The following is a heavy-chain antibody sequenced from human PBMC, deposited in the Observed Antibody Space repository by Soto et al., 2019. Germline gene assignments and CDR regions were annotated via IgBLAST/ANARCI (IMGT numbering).Heavy chain of an antibody. CDR3: ARDLFYGDSSGYYYVGGWFDP. J-gene: IGHJ5*02. CDR1: GYTFTGYY. CDR2: INPNSGGT. Sequence: ASVKVSCKASGYTFTGYYMHWVRQAPGQGLEWMGWINPNSGGTNYAQKLQGRVTMTRDTSISTAYMELSRLRSDDTAVYYCARDLFYGDSSGYYYVGGWFDPWGQGTLVTVSS. V-gene: IGHV1-2*02. D-gene: IGHD3-22*01.